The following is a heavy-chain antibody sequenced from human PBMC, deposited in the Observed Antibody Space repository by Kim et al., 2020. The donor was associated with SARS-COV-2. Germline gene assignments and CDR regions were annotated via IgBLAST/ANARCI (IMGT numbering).Heavy chain of an antibody. V-gene: IGHV3-48*04. CDR1: GFTFSSYS. D-gene: IGHD1-26*01. J-gene: IGHJ5*02. CDR3: ARENSGSYYEGVPNWFDP. Sequence: GGSLRLSCAASGFTFSSYSMNWVRQAPGKGLEWVSYISSSSSTIYYADSVKGRFTISRDNAKNSLYLQMNSLRAEDTAVYYCARENSGSYYEGVPNWFDPWGQGTLVTVSS. CDR2: ISSSSSTI.